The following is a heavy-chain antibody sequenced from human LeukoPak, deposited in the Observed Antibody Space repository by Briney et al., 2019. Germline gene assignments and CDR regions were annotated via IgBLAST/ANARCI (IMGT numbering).Heavy chain of an antibody. Sequence: GGSLRLSCAASGFTFSSYWMSWVRQAPGKGLEWVANIKQDGSEKYYVDSVKGRFTISRDNAKNSLYLQMNSLRAEDTAVYYCARGVDFWSGSRNILTDVWGKRTTVTVSS. CDR2: IKQDGSEK. CDR3: ARGVDFWSGSRNILTDV. CDR1: GFTFSSYW. J-gene: IGHJ6*04. V-gene: IGHV3-7*01. D-gene: IGHD3-3*01.